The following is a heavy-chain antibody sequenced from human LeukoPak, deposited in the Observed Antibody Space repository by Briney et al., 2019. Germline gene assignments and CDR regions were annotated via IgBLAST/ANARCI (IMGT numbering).Heavy chain of an antibody. CDR2: FYTGGST. V-gene: IGHV4-4*07. J-gene: IGHJ3*02. CDR1: GGSVTNYH. Sequence: PSETLSLTCTVSGGSVTNYHWSWIRQPAGKGLEWIARFYTGGSTTYNPPLNGRATMSVDTSMNHFSLKLTSVTAADTAIYYCATVEVGTVDVFDIWGQGTMVTVSS. CDR3: ATVEVGTVDVFDI. D-gene: IGHD1-26*01.